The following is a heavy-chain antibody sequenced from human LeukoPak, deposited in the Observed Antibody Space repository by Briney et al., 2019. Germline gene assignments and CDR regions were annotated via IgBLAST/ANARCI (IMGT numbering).Heavy chain of an antibody. CDR2: ISSTSTR. Sequence: GGSLRLSCAASGVTFSNYSMNWVRQAPGKGLEWVSYISSTSTRYYADSVKGRFTISRDNAKNSLYLQMNSLRAEDTAVYYCARDQVEFDYWGQGTLVTVSS. CDR1: GVTFSNYS. CDR3: ARDQVEFDY. D-gene: IGHD1-1*01. J-gene: IGHJ4*02. V-gene: IGHV3-48*04.